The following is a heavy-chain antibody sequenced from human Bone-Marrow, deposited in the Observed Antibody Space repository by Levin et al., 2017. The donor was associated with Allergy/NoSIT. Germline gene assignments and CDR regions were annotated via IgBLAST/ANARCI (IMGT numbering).Heavy chain of an antibody. V-gene: IGHV1-18*01. CDR1: GYIFSNYV. CDR2: ISTYNDNT. J-gene: IGHJ6*02. CDR3: ARAEGYDSPIIHYSLDV. D-gene: IGHD5-12*01. Sequence: ASVKVSCTASGYIFSNYVINWVRQAPGQGLEWMGWISTYNDNTNYAQKFQGRVTMTTHTSKNTAYMELAGLRFDDTAVYYCARAEGYDSPIIHYSLDVWSQGTTLTVSS.